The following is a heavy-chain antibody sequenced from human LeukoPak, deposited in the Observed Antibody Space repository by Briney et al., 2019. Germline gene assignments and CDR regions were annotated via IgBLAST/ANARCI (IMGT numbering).Heavy chain of an antibody. CDR3: ARENDRMITFGGVIVYYYYGMDV. V-gene: IGHV3-11*01. D-gene: IGHD3-16*02. CDR1: GFTFSDYY. J-gene: IGHJ6*02. CDR2: ISSSGSTI. Sequence: GGSLRLSCAASGFTFSDYYMSWIRQAPGKGLEWVSYISSSGSTIYYADSVKGRFTISRDNAKNSLYLQMNSLRAEDTAVHYCARENDRMITFGGVIVYYYYGMDVWGQGTTVTVSS.